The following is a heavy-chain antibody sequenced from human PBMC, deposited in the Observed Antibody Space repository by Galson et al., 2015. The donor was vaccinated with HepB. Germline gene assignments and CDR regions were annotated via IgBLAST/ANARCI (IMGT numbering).Heavy chain of an antibody. Sequence: SVKVSCKASGYTFTSYGISWVRQAPGQGLEWMGWINAGNGNTKYSQKLQGRVTITRDTSASTAYMELSSQRSEDTAVYYCARASILAAAGTMDYWGQGTLVTVSS. J-gene: IGHJ4*02. CDR1: GYTFTSYG. CDR2: INAGNGNT. D-gene: IGHD6-13*01. V-gene: IGHV1-18*04. CDR3: ARASILAAAGTMDY.